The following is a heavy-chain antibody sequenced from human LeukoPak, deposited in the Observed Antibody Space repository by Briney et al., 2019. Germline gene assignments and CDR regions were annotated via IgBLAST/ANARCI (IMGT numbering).Heavy chain of an antibody. CDR2: INQGGSKK. Sequence: GGSLRLSCAASGFTFSSYAMHWVRQAPGKGLEWVANINQGGSKKYYVDSVKGRFTISRDNVKNSVYLQMNSLRAEDTAVYSCARAVAAADSYWGRGTLVTVSS. CDR1: GFTFSSYA. D-gene: IGHD6-13*01. V-gene: IGHV3-7*04. CDR3: ARAVAAADSY. J-gene: IGHJ4*02.